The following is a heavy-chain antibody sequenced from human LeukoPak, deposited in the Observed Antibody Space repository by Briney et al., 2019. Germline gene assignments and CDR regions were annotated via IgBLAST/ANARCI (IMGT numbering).Heavy chain of an antibody. CDR2: MNPNSGNT. V-gene: IGHV1-8*01. J-gene: IGHJ4*02. Sequence: ASVKVSCKASGYTFTSYDINWVRQATGQGLEWMGWMNPNSGNTGYAQKFQGRVSITRNNSISTAYMELSSLRSEDTAVYYCARGPYDSSGYRFDYWGQGTLVTVSS. D-gene: IGHD3-22*01. CDR3: ARGPYDSSGYRFDY. CDR1: GYTFTSYD.